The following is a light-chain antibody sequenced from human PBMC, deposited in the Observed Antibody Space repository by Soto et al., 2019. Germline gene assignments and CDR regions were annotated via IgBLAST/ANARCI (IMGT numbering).Light chain of an antibody. Sequence: QSVLTQPPPVSEAPRQRVTISCSGNSSNIGKNAVNWYQHLPGKAPKLLIYYDDLLPSGVSDRFSGSKSGTSASLAISGLQSDDEGDYYCAAWDDSLNVVLFGGGTKLTVL. CDR1: SSNIGKNA. V-gene: IGLV1-36*01. J-gene: IGLJ3*02. CDR2: YDD. CDR3: AAWDDSLNVVL.